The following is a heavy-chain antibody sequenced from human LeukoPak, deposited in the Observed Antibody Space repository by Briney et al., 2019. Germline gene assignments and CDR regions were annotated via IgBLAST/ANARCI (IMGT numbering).Heavy chain of an antibody. V-gene: IGHV3-23*01. Sequence: GGSLRLSCAASGFTFSSYAMSWVRQAPGKGLEWVSAISGSGGSTYYADSVKGRFTISRDNSKNTLYLQMNSLRAEDTAVYYCAKARRDYDFWGGHDAFDIWGQGTMVTVSS. CDR3: AKARRDYDFWGGHDAFDI. CDR2: ISGSGGST. J-gene: IGHJ3*02. CDR1: GFTFSSYA. D-gene: IGHD3-3*01.